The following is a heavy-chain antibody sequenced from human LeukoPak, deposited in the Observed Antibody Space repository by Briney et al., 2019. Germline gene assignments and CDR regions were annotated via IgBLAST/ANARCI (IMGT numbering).Heavy chain of an antibody. J-gene: IGHJ4*02. CDR1: GYSISSGYY. CDR3: ARVSGSSSEVPN. V-gene: IGHV4-38-2*02. D-gene: IGHD6-25*01. CDR2: IYHSGST. Sequence: SETLSLTCTVSGYSISSGYYWGWIRQPPGKGLEWIGSIYHSGSTYYNPSLKSRVTISVDTSKNQFSLKLSSVTAADTAVYYCARVSGSSSEVPNWGQGTLVTVSS.